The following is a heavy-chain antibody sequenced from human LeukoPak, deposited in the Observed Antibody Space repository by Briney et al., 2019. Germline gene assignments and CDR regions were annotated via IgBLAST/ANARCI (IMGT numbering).Heavy chain of an antibody. CDR1: GGTFSSYA. D-gene: IGHD2-15*01. Sequence: GSSVKVSCKASGGTFSSYAISWVRQATGQGLEWMGWMNPNSGNTGYAQKFQGRVTMTRNTSISTAYMELSSLRSEDTAVYYCARQMVVAASYWFDPWGQGTLVTVSS. V-gene: IGHV1-8*02. J-gene: IGHJ5*02. CDR3: ARQMVVAASYWFDP. CDR2: MNPNSGNT.